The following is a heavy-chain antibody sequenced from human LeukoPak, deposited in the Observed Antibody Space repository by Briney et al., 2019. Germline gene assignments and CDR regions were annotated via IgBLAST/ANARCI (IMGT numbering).Heavy chain of an antibody. CDR3: AKDQSPYCTNGICYSRGSAFDV. V-gene: IGHV3-21*04. Sequence: KPGGSLRLSCAASGFTFSSYSMNWVRQAPGKGLEWVSSISSSSSYIYYADSVQGRFTISRDKSKNTLYLQMTSLRAEDTAVYFCAKDQSPYCTNGICYSRGSAFDVWGQGTVVIVSS. J-gene: IGHJ3*01. CDR1: GFTFSSYS. D-gene: IGHD2-8*01. CDR2: ISSSSSYI.